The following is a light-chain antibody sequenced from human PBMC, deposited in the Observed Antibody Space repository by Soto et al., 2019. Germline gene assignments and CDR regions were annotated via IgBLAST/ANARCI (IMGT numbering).Light chain of an antibody. CDR3: SSYRSSDTLEV. CDR1: SEDIGAYDY. CDR2: AVN. V-gene: IGLV2-14*01. J-gene: IGLJ1*01. Sequence: QSVLTQPASGSASPGQSIFISCTGTSEDIGAYDYVSWYQQHPGKAPKLILYAVNDRPSGVSSRFSGSKSGNTASLTISGVQPDDEADYYCSSYRSSDTLEVFGTGTKVTVL.